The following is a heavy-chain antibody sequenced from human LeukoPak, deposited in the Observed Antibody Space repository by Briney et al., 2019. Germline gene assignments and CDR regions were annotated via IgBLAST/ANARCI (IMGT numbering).Heavy chain of an antibody. D-gene: IGHD3-16*01. V-gene: IGHV4-4*07. J-gene: IGHJ5*02. CDR3: ARDAFGSGSYAVDLWVDR. CDR1: GGSISSHY. Sequence: SETLSLTCTVSGGSISSHYWTWIRQPAGRGLEWIGRISSSGYTYYNPSLMSRVTMLLDTSKNQFSLNLSSVTAENTAVYYCARDAFGSGSYAVDLWVDRWGQGTLVSVSS. CDR2: ISSSGYT.